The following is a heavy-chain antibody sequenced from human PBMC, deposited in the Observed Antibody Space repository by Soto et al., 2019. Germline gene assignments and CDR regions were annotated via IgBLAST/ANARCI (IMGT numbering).Heavy chain of an antibody. Sequence: SETLSLTCTVSGGSISGYYWSWIRQPPGKELQYIGYIYYSGSTNYNPSLQSRVTMSVDTSKNQFSLKLNPVTAADTAVYYCAGHYNSGSYPLDYWGQGTLVTVSS. CDR3: AGHYNSGSYPLDY. V-gene: IGHV4-59*08. D-gene: IGHD3-10*01. CDR2: IYYSGST. CDR1: GGSISGYY. J-gene: IGHJ4*02.